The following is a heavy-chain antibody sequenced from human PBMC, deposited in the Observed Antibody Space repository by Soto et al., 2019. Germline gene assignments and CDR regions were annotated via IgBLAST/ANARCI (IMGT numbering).Heavy chain of an antibody. V-gene: IGHV4-59*12. Sequence: SETLSLTCAVSGGSITSYYWGWIRQPPGKGLEWIGYIYHSGSTYYNPSLKSRVTISVDRSKNQFSLKLSSVTAADTAVYYCARSDGRYWGQGTLVTVSS. CDR2: IYHSGST. J-gene: IGHJ4*02. CDR1: GGSITSYY. CDR3: ARSDGRY.